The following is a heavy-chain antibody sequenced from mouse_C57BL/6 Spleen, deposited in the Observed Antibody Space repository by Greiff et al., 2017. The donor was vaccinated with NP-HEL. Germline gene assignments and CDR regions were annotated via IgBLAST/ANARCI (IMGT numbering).Heavy chain of an antibody. CDR2: IWGDGRT. J-gene: IGHJ4*01. V-gene: IGHV2-3*01. CDR3: ANRLRYPYYYAMDY. CDR1: GFSLSSYG. Sequence: VKLMESGPGLVAPSQSLSITCTVSGFSLSSYGVSWVRQPPGKGLEWLGVIWGDGRTNYHSALISRLSISKDNSKSQVFLKLNSLQTDDTATYYWANRLRYPYYYAMDYWGQGTSVTVSS. D-gene: IGHD2-14*01.